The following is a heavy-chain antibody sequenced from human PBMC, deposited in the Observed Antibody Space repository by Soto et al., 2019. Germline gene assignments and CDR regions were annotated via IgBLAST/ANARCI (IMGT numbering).Heavy chain of an antibody. J-gene: IGHJ3*02. CDR2: INPSGGST. Sequence: ASVKVSCKASGYTFTSYYMHWVRQAPGQGLEWMGIINPSGGSTSCAQKFQGRVTMTRDTSTSTVYMELSSLRSEDTAVYYCARDRRWDYDSSGYYSDAFDIWGQGTMVTVSS. V-gene: IGHV1-46*01. CDR3: ARDRRWDYDSSGYYSDAFDI. CDR1: GYTFTSYY. D-gene: IGHD3-22*01.